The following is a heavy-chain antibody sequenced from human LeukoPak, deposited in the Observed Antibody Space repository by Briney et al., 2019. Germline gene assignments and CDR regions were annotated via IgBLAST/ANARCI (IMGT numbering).Heavy chain of an antibody. CDR3: ARDSVGGPHYFDY. CDR2: MSSSSLYT. D-gene: IGHD2-15*01. V-gene: IGHV3-11*06. CDR1: GFTFSDYY. Sequence: GGSLRLSCEGSGFTFSDYYMSWIRQAPGKGLEWVSSMSSSSLYTNYADSVKGRFTISRDNAKNSLYLQMNSLRAEDTSVYCCARDSVGGPHYFDYWGQGTLVTVSS. J-gene: IGHJ4*02.